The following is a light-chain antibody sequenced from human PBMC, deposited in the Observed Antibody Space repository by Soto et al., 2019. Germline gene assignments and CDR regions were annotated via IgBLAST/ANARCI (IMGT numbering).Light chain of an antibody. J-gene: IGLJ1*01. CDR2: DVS. Sequence: LTQPASVSGSPGQSITIPCTGTSSDVGGYNYVSWYQQHPGKAPKLMIYDVSNRPSGVSYRFSGSKSGNTASLTISGLQAEDEADYYCISYTTSGTYVFGTGTKVTV. V-gene: IGLV2-14*01. CDR1: SSDVGGYNY. CDR3: ISYTTSGTYV.